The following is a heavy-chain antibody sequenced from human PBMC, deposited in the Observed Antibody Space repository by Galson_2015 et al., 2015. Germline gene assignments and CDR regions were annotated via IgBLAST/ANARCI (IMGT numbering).Heavy chain of an antibody. Sequence: SLRLSCAASGFTFSSYGMHWVRQAPGKGLEWVAVISYDGSNKYYADSVEGRFTISRDNSKNTLYLQMNSLRAEDTAVYYCAKPGYCSSTSCYIGRGAFDIWGQGTMVTVPS. CDR3: AKPGYCSSTSCYIGRGAFDI. D-gene: IGHD2-2*02. J-gene: IGHJ3*02. V-gene: IGHV3-30*18. CDR2: ISYDGSNK. CDR1: GFTFSSYG.